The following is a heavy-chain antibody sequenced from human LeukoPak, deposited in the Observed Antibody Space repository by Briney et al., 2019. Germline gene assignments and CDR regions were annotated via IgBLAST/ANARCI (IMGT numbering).Heavy chain of an antibody. V-gene: IGHV4-31*03. CDR2: IYYSGST. Sequence: SQTLSLTCTVSGGSISSGGYYWSWIRQHPGKGLEWTGYIYYSGSTYYNPSLKSRVTISVDTSKNQFSLKLSSVTAADTAVYYCARDYYDSRYFDYWGQGTLVTVSS. D-gene: IGHD3-22*01. J-gene: IGHJ4*02. CDR1: GGSISSGGYY. CDR3: ARDYYDSRYFDY.